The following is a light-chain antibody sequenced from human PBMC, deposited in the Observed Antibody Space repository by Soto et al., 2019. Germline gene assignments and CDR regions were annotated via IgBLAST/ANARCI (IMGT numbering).Light chain of an antibody. Sequence: QAVVTQEPSLTVSPGGTVTLTCGSSTGAVTSGHYPYWFQQKPGQAPRTLIYDTNNKHSWTPARFSGSLLGGKAALTLSGALPEDEADYYRLLLYSGNRRVFGAGTKLTVL. CDR3: LLLYSGNRRV. CDR1: TGAVTSGHY. J-gene: IGLJ1*01. CDR2: DTN. V-gene: IGLV7-46*01.